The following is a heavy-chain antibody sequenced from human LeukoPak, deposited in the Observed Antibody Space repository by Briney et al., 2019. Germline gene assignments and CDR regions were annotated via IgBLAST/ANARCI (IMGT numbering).Heavy chain of an antibody. Sequence: GGSLRLSCAASGFTFSDYYMSWIRQAPGKGLEWVSYISSSGSTIYYADSVKGRFTISRDNAKNSLYLQMNSLRAEDTAVYYCARDPDNYYGSGSCGYFDYWGQGTLVTVSS. D-gene: IGHD3-10*01. CDR1: GFTFSDYY. CDR2: ISSSGSTI. J-gene: IGHJ4*02. CDR3: ARDPDNYYGSGSCGYFDY. V-gene: IGHV3-11*01.